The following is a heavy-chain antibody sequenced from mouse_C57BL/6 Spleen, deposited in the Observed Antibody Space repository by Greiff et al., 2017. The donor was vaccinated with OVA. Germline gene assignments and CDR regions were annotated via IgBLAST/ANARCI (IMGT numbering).Heavy chain of an antibody. V-gene: IGHV5-9-1*02. CDR1: GFTFSSYA. CDR3: TRGSYYYGSSYVNYFDY. Sequence: EVKLVESGEGLVKPGGSLKLSCAASGFTFSSYAMSWVRQTPEKRLEWVAYISSGGDYIYYADTVKGRFTISRDNARNTLYLQMSSLKSEDTAMYYCTRGSYYYGSSYVNYFDYWGQGTTLTVSS. J-gene: IGHJ2*01. CDR2: ISSGGDYI. D-gene: IGHD1-1*01.